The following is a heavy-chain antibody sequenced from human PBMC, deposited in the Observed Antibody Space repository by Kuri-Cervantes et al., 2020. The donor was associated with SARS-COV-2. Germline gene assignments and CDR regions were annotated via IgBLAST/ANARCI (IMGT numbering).Heavy chain of an antibody. CDR2: INHSGST. CDR3: ARYDYSNYGMDV. CDR1: GGSFSGYY. Sequence: SQTLSLTCAVYGGSFSGYYRSWIRQPPGKGLEWIGEINHSGSTNYNPSLKSRVTISVDTYKNQFSLKLSSVTAADTAVYYCARYDYSNYGMDVWGQGTTVTVSS. V-gene: IGHV4-34*01. J-gene: IGHJ6*02. D-gene: IGHD4-11*01.